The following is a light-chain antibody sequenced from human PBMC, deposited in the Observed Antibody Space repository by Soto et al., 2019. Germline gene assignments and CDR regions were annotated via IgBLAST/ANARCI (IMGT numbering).Light chain of an antibody. CDR3: QQSGTSPT. CDR1: QSLITRY. Sequence: EIVLTQSPGTLSLFPGERATLSCRARQSLITRYLAWYQQKPGQAPRLLIYGASIRATGIPDRFSGSWSGTDFTLTISRLEHADFAVYSCQQSGTSPTFGQGTRLEIK. V-gene: IGKV3-20*01. CDR2: GAS. J-gene: IGKJ5*01.